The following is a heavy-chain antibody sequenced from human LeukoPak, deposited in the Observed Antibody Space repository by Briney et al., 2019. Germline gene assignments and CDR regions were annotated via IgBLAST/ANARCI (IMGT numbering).Heavy chain of an antibody. Sequence: ASVKVSCKASGYTFTGYYMHWVRQAPGQGLEWMGWINPNSSGTNYAQKFQGRVNMTRDTSISTAYMELSRLRSDDTAVYYCARVPRGVAAGYYFDCWGQGILVTVSS. J-gene: IGHJ4*02. V-gene: IGHV1-2*02. CDR3: ARVPRGVAAGYYFDC. CDR2: INPNSSGT. CDR1: GYTFTGYY. D-gene: IGHD6-13*01.